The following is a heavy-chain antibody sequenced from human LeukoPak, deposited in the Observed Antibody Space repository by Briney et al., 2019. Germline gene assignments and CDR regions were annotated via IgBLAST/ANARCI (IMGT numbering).Heavy chain of an antibody. V-gene: IGHV4-59*08. CDR2: IFYSGST. D-gene: IGHD3-22*01. CDR3: ARGFYDSSGYSEPFDY. CDR1: GGSISSYY. J-gene: IGHJ4*02. Sequence: PSETLSLTCTVSGGSISSYYWSWIRQPPGKGLEWIGYIFYSGSTNYNPSLKSRVTISVDTSKNRFSLKLSSVTAADTAVYYCARGFYDSSGYSEPFDYWGRGTLVTVSS.